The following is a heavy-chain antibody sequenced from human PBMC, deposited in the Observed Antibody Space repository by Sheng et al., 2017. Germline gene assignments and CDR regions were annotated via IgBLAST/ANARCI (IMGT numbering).Heavy chain of an antibody. CDR3: AREVHSQPDY. CDR2: VCYNGRT. J-gene: IGHJ4*02. D-gene: IGHD4-4*01. CDR1: GGSISSSPYC. V-gene: IGHV4-39*02. Sequence: QLQLQESGTGLVKPSETLSLTCTVSGGSISSSPYCCGWIRQPPGKGLEWIGSVCYNGRTYYKPSLKSRVTISVDTSNNHFSLKLSSVTAADTAVYYCAREVHSQPDYWGQGTLVTVSS.